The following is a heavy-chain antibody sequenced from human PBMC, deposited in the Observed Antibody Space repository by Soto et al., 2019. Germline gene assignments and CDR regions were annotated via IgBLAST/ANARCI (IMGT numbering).Heavy chain of an antibody. Sequence: GGSLRLSCAASGFTFSSYAMSWVRQAPGKGLEWVSAISGSGGSTYYADSVKGRFTISRDNSKNTLYLQMNSLRAEDTAVYYCAKDSDILTGYYHLASFDYWGQGTLVTVSS. D-gene: IGHD3-9*01. CDR2: ISGSGGST. J-gene: IGHJ4*02. CDR1: GFTFSSYA. CDR3: AKDSDILTGYYHLASFDY. V-gene: IGHV3-23*01.